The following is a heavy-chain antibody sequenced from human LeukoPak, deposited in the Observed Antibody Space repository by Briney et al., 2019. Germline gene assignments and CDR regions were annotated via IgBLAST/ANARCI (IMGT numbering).Heavy chain of an antibody. CDR3: ARFPAAAGTADY. CDR1: GGSISSSSYY. J-gene: IGHJ4*02. D-gene: IGHD6-13*01. CDR2: IYYSGST. Sequence: PSETLSLTCTVSGGSISSSSYYWGWIRQPPGKGLEWIGSIYYSGSTYYNPSLKSRVTISVDTSKNQFSLKLSSVTAADTAVYYCARFPAAAGTADYWGQGTLVTVSS. V-gene: IGHV4-39*07.